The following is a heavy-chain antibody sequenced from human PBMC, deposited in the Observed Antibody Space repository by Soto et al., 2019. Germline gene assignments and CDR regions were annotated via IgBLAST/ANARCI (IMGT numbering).Heavy chain of an antibody. D-gene: IGHD3-16*01. CDR1: GGSIRSYY. CDR3: VGAFDI. J-gene: IGHJ3*02. Sequence: SETLSLTCTVSGGSIRSYYWSWIRQPPGKGLEWIGYIYYSGSTNYNPSLKSRVTISVDTSKNQFSLKLSSVTAADTAVYYCVGAFDIWGQGTMVTVSS. CDR2: IYYSGST. V-gene: IGHV4-59*01.